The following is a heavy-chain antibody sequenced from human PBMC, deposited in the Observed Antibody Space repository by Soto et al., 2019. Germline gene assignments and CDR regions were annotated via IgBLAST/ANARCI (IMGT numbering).Heavy chain of an antibody. V-gene: IGHV1-18*01. CDR1: GYTFTSYG. J-gene: IGHJ4*02. D-gene: IGHD3-3*01. CDR2: ISAYNGKT. CDR3: GRRDDCWNGYIDY. Sequence: QVQLVQSGAEVKKPGASVKVSCKASGYTFTSYGXXXXXXAPGQVREWMGWISAYNGKTNYAQKLQGRVTMTTDTSTSXXXXXXXXXXXDDTAVYYXGRRDDCWNGYIDYWGQGTLVTVSS.